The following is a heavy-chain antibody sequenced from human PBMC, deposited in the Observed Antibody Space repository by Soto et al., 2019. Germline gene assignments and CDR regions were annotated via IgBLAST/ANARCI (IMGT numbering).Heavy chain of an antibody. J-gene: IGHJ4*02. V-gene: IGHV3-23*01. CDR1: GFTFSSFA. D-gene: IGHD3-9*01. Sequence: EVQLLESGGGLVQPGGSLRLSCAASGFTFSSFAMSWVRQAPGKGLEWVSTITGSGDSTYYADSVKGRFTISRDNSKNTLSLRMTSLRAEDTAIDYCAKSLRFFDWSDWGQGTLVTVSS. CDR2: ITGSGDST. CDR3: AKSLRFFDWSD.